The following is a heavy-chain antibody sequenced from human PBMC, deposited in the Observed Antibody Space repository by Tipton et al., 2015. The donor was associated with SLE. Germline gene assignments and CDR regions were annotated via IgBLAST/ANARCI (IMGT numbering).Heavy chain of an antibody. CDR2: MRYDGSKE. CDR3: AKDITMIVRGYFDY. CDR1: GFTFSSYG. V-gene: IGHV3-30*02. Sequence: SLRLSCAASGFTFSSYGMHWVRQAPGKGLEWGACMRYDGSKEYYADSVKGRFTISRDNSKNTLYLHMNSLRAEDTAVYYCAKDITMIVRGYFDYWGQGTLVTVSS. D-gene: IGHD3-22*01. J-gene: IGHJ4*02.